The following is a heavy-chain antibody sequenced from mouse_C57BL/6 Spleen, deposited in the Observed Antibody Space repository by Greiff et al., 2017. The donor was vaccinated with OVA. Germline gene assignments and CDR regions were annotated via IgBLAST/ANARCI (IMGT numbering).Heavy chain of an antibody. CDR2: IYPGSGST. D-gene: IGHD1-1*01. CDR3: ARSYGSSYDY. V-gene: IGHV1-55*01. J-gene: IGHJ2*01. CDR1: GYTFTRYW. Sequence: QVQLQQPGAELVKPGASVKMSCTASGYTFTRYWLTWVKQRPGQGLEWIGDIYPGSGSTNYNEKFKSKATLTVDTSSSTAYMQLSSLTSEDSAVYYCARSYGSSYDYWGQGTTLTVSS.